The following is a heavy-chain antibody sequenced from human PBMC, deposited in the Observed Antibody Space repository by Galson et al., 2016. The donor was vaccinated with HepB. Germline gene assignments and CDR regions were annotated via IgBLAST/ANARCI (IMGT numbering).Heavy chain of an antibody. J-gene: IGHJ4*02. CDR1: GGSINSYY. CDR2: IYYQGST. Sequence: SETLSLTCTVSGGSINSYYWTWIRQTPGKGLEWIGYIYYQGSTNYNPSLNSRITISVDTSKNQFSLNLNSVTAADTAVYYCARVAPTRGSGWSPVRYLDYWGQGALVTVSS. CDR3: ARVAPTRGSGWSPVRYLDY. V-gene: IGHV4-59*01. D-gene: IGHD6-19*01.